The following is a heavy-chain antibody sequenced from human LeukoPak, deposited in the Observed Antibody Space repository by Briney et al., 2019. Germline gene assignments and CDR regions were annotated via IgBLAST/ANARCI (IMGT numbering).Heavy chain of an antibody. CDR2: IYYSRST. CDR3: ARVPTVAFFDY. CDR1: GGSISSSSYY. V-gene: IGHV4-39*01. J-gene: IGHJ4*02. Sequence: SETLSLTCTVSGGSISSSSYYWGWIRQPPGKGLEWIGSIYYSRSTYYNPSLKSRVTISVDTSKNQFSLKLSSVTAADTAVYYCARVPTVAFFDYWGQGTLVTVSS. D-gene: IGHD4-23*01.